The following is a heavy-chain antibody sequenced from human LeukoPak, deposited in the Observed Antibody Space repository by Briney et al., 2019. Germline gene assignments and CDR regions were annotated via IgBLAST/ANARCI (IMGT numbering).Heavy chain of an antibody. D-gene: IGHD3-10*01. J-gene: IGHJ4*02. Sequence: ASVKVSCKASGFTFTGYYIHWVRQAPGQGLEWMGMINPSDGATTYAQRFQGRVTMTRDMSTTTVYMDLRSLRSEDTAVYYCARAPRKRGGSGSYYFDYWGQGTLVTVSS. CDR2: INPSDGAT. V-gene: IGHV1-46*01. CDR3: ARAPRKRGGSGSYYFDY. CDR1: GFTFTGYY.